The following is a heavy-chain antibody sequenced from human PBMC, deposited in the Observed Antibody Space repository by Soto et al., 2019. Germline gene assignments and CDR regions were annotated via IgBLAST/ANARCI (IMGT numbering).Heavy chain of an antibody. J-gene: IGHJ4*02. CDR2: TKPDETET. Sequence: EVQLVESGGGLVQPGGSLRLSYTTSGLAFSTYWMAWVRQAPGKGLEWVGNTKPDETETYYADSVEGRFTISRDNAKNSLYLQMNSLRVGDTAVYYCATIGDVTFHYWGQGTPVTVSS. V-gene: IGHV3-7*02. CDR1: GLAFSTYW. D-gene: IGHD4-4*01. CDR3: ATIGDVTFHY.